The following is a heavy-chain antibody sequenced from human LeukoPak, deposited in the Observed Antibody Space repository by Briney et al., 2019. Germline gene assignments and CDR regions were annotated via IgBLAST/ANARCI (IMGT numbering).Heavy chain of an antibody. V-gene: IGHV6-1*01. CDR1: GDSVSSNSAT. Sequence: SQTLSLTCAISGDSVSSNSATWNWIRQSPSRGLEWLGRTYYRSKWYHDYAVSVKSRININPDTSKNQFSLRLSSVTAADTAVYYCARVSWFDELPNYWGQGTLVSVSS. CDR3: ARVSWFDELPNY. D-gene: IGHD3-10*01. J-gene: IGHJ4*02. CDR2: TYYRSKWYH.